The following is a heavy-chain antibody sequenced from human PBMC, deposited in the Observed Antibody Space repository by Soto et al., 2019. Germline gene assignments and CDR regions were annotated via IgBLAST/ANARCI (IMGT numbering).Heavy chain of an antibody. V-gene: IGHV1-18*01. D-gene: IGHD3-22*01. CDR3: ARDLRITMIVPSFDY. CDR1: GYTFNSYG. J-gene: IGHJ4*02. Sequence: GASLKVSCKASGYTFNSYGISWVRQAPGQGLEWMGWISAYNGNTNYAQKLQGRVTMTTDTSTSTAYMELRSLRSDDTAVYYCARDLRITMIVPSFDYWGQGTLVTVSS. CDR2: ISAYNGNT.